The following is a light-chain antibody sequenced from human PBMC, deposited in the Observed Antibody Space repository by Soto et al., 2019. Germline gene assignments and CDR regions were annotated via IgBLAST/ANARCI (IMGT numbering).Light chain of an antibody. CDR3: QQYNNWLRGLT. CDR1: QSVGAN. CDR2: GAS. Sequence: EIVMTQSPATLSVSPGERATLSCRASQSVGANLAGYQQKPGQAPRLLFYGASTRATGIPARFSGSGSGTEFTLTISSLQSEDFAVYYCQQYNNWLRGLTFGGGTKVEIK. V-gene: IGKV3-15*01. J-gene: IGKJ4*01.